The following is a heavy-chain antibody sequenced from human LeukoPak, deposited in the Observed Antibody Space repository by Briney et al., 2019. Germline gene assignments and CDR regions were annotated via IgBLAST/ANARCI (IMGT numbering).Heavy chain of an antibody. J-gene: IGHJ6*02. CDR1: GFTFSSYS. V-gene: IGHV3-21*01. CDR2: ISSSSSYI. Sequence: PGGSLRLSCAASGFTFSSYSMNWVRQAPGKGLEWVSSISSSSSYIYYADSVKGRFTISRDSAKNSLYLQMNSLRAEDTAVYYCASARSALYGYYYYGMDVWGQGTTVTVSS. CDR3: ASARSALYGYYYYGMDV. D-gene: IGHD3-16*01.